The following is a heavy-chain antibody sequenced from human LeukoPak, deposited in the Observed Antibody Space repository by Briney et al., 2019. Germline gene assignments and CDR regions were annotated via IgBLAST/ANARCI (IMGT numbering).Heavy chain of an antibody. CDR3: AGEVGGSWFDP. V-gene: IGHV4-61*02. D-gene: IGHD1-26*01. Sequence: PSETLSLTCTVSGGSISSGSHYWSWIRQPAGKGLEWIGRIYSSGNTNYNPSLKSRVTISLDTSKSQFSLNLSSVTAADTAVYYCAGEVGGSWFDPWGLGTLVTVFS. CDR1: GGSISSGSHY. J-gene: IGHJ5*02. CDR2: IYSSGNT.